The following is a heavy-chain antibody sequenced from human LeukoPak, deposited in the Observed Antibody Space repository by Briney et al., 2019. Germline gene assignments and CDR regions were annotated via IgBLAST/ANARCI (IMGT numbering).Heavy chain of an antibody. Sequence: PGRSLRLSCAASGFTFSSYEMNWVRQAPGKGLEWVSYISSSGSTIYYADSVKGRFTISRDNAKNSLYLQMNSLRAEDTAVYYCAKDEGSSGCKNWGQGTLVTVSS. CDR1: GFTFSSYE. J-gene: IGHJ4*02. CDR3: AKDEGSSGCKN. CDR2: ISSSGSTI. D-gene: IGHD3-22*01. V-gene: IGHV3-48*03.